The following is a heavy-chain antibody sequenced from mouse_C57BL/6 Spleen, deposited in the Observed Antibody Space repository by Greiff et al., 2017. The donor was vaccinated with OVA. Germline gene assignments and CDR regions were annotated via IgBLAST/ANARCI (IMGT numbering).Heavy chain of an antibody. CDR2: LNYDGSST. J-gene: IGHJ1*03. CDR1: GFTFSDYY. CDR3: ARDNGNYGYFEV. V-gene: IGHV5-16*01. D-gene: IGHD2-1*01. Sequence: EVQRVESEGGLVQPGSSMKLSCTASGFTFSDYYMAWVRQVPEKGLEWVANLNYDGSSTYYLDSLKCRFIISRDNAKNILYLQMSRLKSEDTATYDCARDNGNYGYFEVWGTGTTVTVSS.